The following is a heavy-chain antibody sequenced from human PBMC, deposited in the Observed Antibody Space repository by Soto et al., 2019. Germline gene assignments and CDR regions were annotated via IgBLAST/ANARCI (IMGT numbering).Heavy chain of an antibody. V-gene: IGHV3-30*18. CDR1: GFTFSSYG. D-gene: IGHD2-2*01. Sequence: GGSLGLSCAASGFTFSSYGMHWVRQAPGKGLEWVAVISYDGSNKYYADSVKGRFTISRDNSKNTLYLQMNSLRAEDTAVYYCAKDVSVRDVVVPAAMPALRYWGQGTLVTVSS. CDR3: AKDVSVRDVVVPAAMPALRY. CDR2: ISYDGSNK. J-gene: IGHJ4*02.